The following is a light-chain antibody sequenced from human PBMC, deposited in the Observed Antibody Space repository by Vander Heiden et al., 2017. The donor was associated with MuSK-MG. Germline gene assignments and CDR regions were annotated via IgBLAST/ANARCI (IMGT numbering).Light chain of an antibody. Sequence: IELTQSPDILSLSPGERATLSCRASQSITISYLAWYQQKPGQAPRLLIYGASNRASDIPDRFSVSGSGTDFTLTISRLEPEDFALYYCQQYRSSRTFGQGTKVEIK. CDR2: GAS. J-gene: IGKJ1*01. CDR3: QQYRSSRT. CDR1: QSITISY. V-gene: IGKV3-20*01.